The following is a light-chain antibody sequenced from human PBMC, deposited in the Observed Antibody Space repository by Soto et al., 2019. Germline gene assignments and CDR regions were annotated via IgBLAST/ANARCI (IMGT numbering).Light chain of an antibody. CDR1: SSDVGGYDY. V-gene: IGLV2-14*01. Sequence: QSFLTQPASVCGSPGQSITISCTGTSSDVGGYDYVSWYQLHPGKAPKLMVFEVSNRPSGVSYRFSGSKSGNTASLTISGLQAEDEAGYFCSSYSISTAYLFGTGTKVTVL. J-gene: IGLJ1*01. CDR2: EVS. CDR3: SSYSISTAYL.